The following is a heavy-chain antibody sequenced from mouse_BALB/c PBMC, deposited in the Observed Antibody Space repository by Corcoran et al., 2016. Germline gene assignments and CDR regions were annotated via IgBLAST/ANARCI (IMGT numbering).Heavy chain of an antibody. J-gene: IGHJ3*01. CDR3: ARPGYDVSWFAY. D-gene: IGHD2-2*01. V-gene: IGHV9-1*02. CDR1: GYTFTNYG. CDR2: INTYTGEP. Sequence: QIQLVQSGPELKKPGETVKISCKASGYTFTNYGMNWVKQAPGKGLKWMGWINTYTGEPTYADDFKGRFAFSLETSASTAYLQINNLKNEDMATYFCARPGYDVSWFAYWGQGTLVTVSA.